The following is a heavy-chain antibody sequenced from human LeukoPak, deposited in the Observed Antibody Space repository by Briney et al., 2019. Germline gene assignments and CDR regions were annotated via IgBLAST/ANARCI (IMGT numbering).Heavy chain of an antibody. Sequence: GGSLRLSCAASGSTFSSYSMNWVRQAPGKGLEWVSYISSSSSTIYYADSVKGRFTISRDNAKNSLYLQMNSLRAEDTAVYYCARSGRSYYMDVWGKGTTVTVSS. CDR2: ISSSSSTI. D-gene: IGHD1-26*01. CDR3: ARSGRSYYMDV. V-gene: IGHV3-48*01. CDR1: GSTFSSYS. J-gene: IGHJ6*03.